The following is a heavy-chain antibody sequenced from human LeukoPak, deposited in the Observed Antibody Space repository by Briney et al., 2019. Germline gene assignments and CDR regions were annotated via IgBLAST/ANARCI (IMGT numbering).Heavy chain of an antibody. D-gene: IGHD2-2*01. J-gene: IGHJ6*02. CDR3: ARRCSSTSCYYYYGMDV. V-gene: IGHV4-59*01. CDR2: IYYSGST. Sequence: PSETLSLTCTVSGGSISSYYWSWIRQPPGKGLEWIGYIYYSGSTNYSPSLKSRVTISVDTSKNQFSLKLSSVTAADTAVYYCARRCSSTSCYYYYGMDVWGQGTTVTVSS. CDR1: GGSISSYY.